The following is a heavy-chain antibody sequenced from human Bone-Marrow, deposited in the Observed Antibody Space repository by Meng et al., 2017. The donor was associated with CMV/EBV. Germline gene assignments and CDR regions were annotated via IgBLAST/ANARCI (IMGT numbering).Heavy chain of an antibody. CDR3: AKIYGSGTYYNYPDY. D-gene: IGHD3-10*01. V-gene: IGHV3-23*01. CDR2: ITSGGGT. CDR1: GFTFSTYA. J-gene: IGHJ4*02. Sequence: SGFTFSTYAMAWVRQAPGKGLGWVSLITSGGGTYDADSVQGRFTISRDNSKNTLYLQLYSLRVEDTAVYYCAKIYGSGTYYNYPDYWGQGTLVTVSS.